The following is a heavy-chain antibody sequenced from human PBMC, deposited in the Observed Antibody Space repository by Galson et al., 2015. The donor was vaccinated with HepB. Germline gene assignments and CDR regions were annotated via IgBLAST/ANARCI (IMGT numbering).Heavy chain of an antibody. Sequence: SLRLSCAVSGFTVSSYWMYWVRQAPGKGLVWVSHINGDGSLINYVDSVKGRFTISRDNAKNTLYLQMKILRAEDTAVYYCGRGGAQGIGYWGQGTLVTVSS. V-gene: IGHV3-74*01. CDR1: GFTVSSYW. J-gene: IGHJ4*02. D-gene: IGHD2/OR15-2a*01. CDR2: INGDGSLI. CDR3: GRGGAQGIGY.